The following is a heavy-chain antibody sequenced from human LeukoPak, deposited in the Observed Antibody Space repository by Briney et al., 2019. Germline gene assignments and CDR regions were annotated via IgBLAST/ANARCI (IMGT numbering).Heavy chain of an antibody. CDR3: ARHFLRPTNWFDP. D-gene: IGHD2/OR15-2a*01. V-gene: IGHV4-59*08. CDR1: GGSISSYY. J-gene: IGHJ5*02. Sequence: PSETLSPTCTVSGGSISSYYWSWIRQPPGKGLGWIGYIYYSGSTNYNPSLKSRVTISVDTSKNQFSLKLSSVTAADTAVYYCARHFLRPTNWFDPWGQGTLVTVYS. CDR2: IYYSGST.